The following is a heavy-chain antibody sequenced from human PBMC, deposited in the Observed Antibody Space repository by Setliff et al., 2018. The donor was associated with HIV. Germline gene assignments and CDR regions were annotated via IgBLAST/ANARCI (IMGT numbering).Heavy chain of an antibody. CDR3: ARERRYCSGGSCSKFFDY. V-gene: IGHV1-18*01. J-gene: IGHJ4*02. Sequence: ASVKVSCKPSGYTFTTYGLSWVRQAPGQGLEWMGWISTYSDETSYSQNLQGRLTMTTDTSTGTAYMELRSLRSDDTAVYSCARERRYCSGGSCSKFFDYWGQGTLVTVSS. CDR1: GYTFTTYG. CDR2: ISTYSDET. D-gene: IGHD2-15*01.